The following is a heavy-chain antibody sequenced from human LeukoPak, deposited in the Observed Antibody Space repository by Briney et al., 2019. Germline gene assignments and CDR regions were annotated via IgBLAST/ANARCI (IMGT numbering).Heavy chain of an antibody. D-gene: IGHD6-19*01. CDR3: ARGRSRGWTYAPTGN. V-gene: IGHV3-64*01. CDR2: ISSNGGST. Sequence: PGGSLRLSCAASGFTFSSYAMHWVRQAPGKGLEYVSAISSNGGSTYYANSVKGRFTISRDNSKNTLYLQMGSLRAEDMAVYYCARGRSRGWTYAPTGNGGQEPLVTVSS. CDR1: GFTFSSYA. J-gene: IGHJ4*02.